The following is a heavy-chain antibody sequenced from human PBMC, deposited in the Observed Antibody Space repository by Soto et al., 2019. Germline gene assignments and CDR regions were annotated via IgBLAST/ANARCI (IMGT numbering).Heavy chain of an antibody. J-gene: IGHJ4*02. D-gene: IGHD3-22*01. CDR1: GGSVSSGSYY. Sequence: SETLSLTCTVSGGSVSSGSYYWSWIRQPPGKGLEWIGYIYYSGSTNYNPSLKSRVTISVDTSKNQFSLKLSSVTAADTAVYYCASYYYDSSGYFDYWGQGTLVTVSS. CDR3: ASYYYDSSGYFDY. CDR2: IYYSGST. V-gene: IGHV4-61*01.